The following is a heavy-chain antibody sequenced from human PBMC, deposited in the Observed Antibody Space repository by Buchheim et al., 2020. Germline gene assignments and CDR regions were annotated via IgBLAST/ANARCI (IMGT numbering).Heavy chain of an antibody. D-gene: IGHD6-19*01. J-gene: IGHJ4*02. V-gene: IGHV3-30*03. CDR3: ARAAVADYYFDY. CDR1: GFTFSSYG. Sequence: QVQLVESGGGVVQPGRSLRLSCAASGFTFSSYGMHWVRQAPGKGLEWVAIISYDGSNIYFADSVKGRFTISRDNSKNTLYLQMNSLRAEDTAVYYCARAAVADYYFDYWGQGTL. CDR2: ISYDGSNI.